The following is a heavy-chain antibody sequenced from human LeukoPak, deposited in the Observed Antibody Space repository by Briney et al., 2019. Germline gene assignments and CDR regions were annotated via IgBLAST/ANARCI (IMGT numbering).Heavy chain of an antibody. CDR2: ISSNGGST. D-gene: IGHD2-2*01. V-gene: IGHV3-64*01. J-gene: IGHJ4*02. CDR3: ARRDQLLPYFDY. Sequence: GGSLRLSCAASGFTFSNYAMHWVRQAPGKGLEYVSAISSNGGSTYYANSVKGRFTISRDNSKNTVYLQMGSLRAEDMAAYYCARRDQLLPYFDYWGQGTLVTVSS. CDR1: GFTFSNYA.